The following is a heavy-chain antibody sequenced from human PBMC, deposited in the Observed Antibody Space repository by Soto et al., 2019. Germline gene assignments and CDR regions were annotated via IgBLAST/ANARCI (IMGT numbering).Heavy chain of an antibody. Sequence: GGSLRLSCAASGFSFSSYAISWVRQAPGKGLEWVSSIGGRGGSTYYADSVKGRFTISRDNSKNTVYLQMNSLRVENTAVYYCAKQGDYDFWSSSNNWLDPWGQGTLVTVSS. V-gene: IGHV3-23*01. CDR2: IGGRGGST. D-gene: IGHD3-3*01. CDR3: AKQGDYDFWSSSNNWLDP. CDR1: GFSFSSYA. J-gene: IGHJ5*02.